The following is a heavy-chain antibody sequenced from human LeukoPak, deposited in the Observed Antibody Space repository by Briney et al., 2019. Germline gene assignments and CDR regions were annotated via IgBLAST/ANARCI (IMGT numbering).Heavy chain of an antibody. V-gene: IGHV4-39*07. D-gene: IGHD3-22*01. Sequence: PSETLSLTCTVSGGSISSSSYYWGWIRQPPGKGLEWIGSIYYSGSTYYNPSLKSRVTISVDTSKNQFSLKLSSVTAADTAVYYCARVGGGIVVTTEYYFDYWGQGTLVTVSS. J-gene: IGHJ4*02. CDR1: GGSISSSSYY. CDR2: IYYSGST. CDR3: ARVGGGIVVTTEYYFDY.